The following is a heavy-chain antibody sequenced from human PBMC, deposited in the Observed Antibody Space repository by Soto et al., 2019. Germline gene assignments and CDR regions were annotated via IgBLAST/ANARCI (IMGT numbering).Heavy chain of an antibody. CDR3: AHTPYSGSDYRFDY. CDR2: IYWDDDK. CDR1: GFSLDASGVG. J-gene: IGHJ4*02. Sequence: QITLKESGPTLVKPTQTLTLTCTFSGFSLDASGVGVGWIRQPPGKALEWLALIYWDDDKRYSPSLKSRLTITKDTSKNKVVLTMTNMDPVDTATFYCAHTPYSGSDYRFDYWGQGTLVTVS. V-gene: IGHV2-5*02. D-gene: IGHD5-12*01.